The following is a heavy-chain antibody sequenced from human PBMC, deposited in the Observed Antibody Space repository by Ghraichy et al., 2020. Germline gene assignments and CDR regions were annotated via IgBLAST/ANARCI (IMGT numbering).Heavy chain of an antibody. J-gene: IGHJ6*03. V-gene: IGHV4-59*01. CDR3: ARVQTQPWTYYYYMDV. CDR1: GGSISSYY. D-gene: IGHD3/OR15-3a*01. CDR2: IYYSGST. Sequence: SETLSLTCTVSGGSISSYYWSWIRQPPGKGLEWIGYIYYSGSTNYNPSLKSRVTISVDTSKNQFSLKLSSVTAADTAVYYCARVQTQPWTYYYYMDVWGKGTTVTVSS.